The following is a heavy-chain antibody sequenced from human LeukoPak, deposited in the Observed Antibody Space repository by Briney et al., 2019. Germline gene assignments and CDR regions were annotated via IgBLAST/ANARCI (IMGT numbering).Heavy chain of an antibody. CDR1: GGSISSSSYY. V-gene: IGHV4-39*07. J-gene: IGHJ4*02. CDR2: IYYSGST. CDR3: ARASYSYDISGWVPFDY. D-gene: IGHD3-22*01. Sequence: SETLSLTCTVSGGSISSSSYYWGWIRQPPGKGLEWIGSIYYSGSTYYNPSLKSRVTISGDTSVNQFSLRLSSVTAADTAVYYCARASYSYDISGWVPFDYWGQGTLVTVSS.